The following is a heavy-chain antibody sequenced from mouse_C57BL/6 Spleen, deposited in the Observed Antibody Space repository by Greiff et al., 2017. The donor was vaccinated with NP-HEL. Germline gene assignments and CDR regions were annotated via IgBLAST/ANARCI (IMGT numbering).Heavy chain of an antibody. CDR2: INPNNGGT. CDR1: GYTFTDYY. J-gene: IGHJ2*01. CDR3: ARLGYGSRDY. Sequence: EVQLQQSGPELVKPGASVKISCKASGYTFTDYYMNWVKQSHGKSLEWIGDINPNNGGTSYNQKFKGKATLTVDKSSSTAYMELRSLTSEDSAVYYCARLGYGSRDYWGQGTTLTVSS. D-gene: IGHD1-1*01. V-gene: IGHV1-26*01.